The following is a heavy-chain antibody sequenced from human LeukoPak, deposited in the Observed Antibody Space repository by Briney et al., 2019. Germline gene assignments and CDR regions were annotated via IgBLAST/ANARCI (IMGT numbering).Heavy chain of an antibody. Sequence: ASVKVSCKASGYTFTSYDINWVRQATGQGLEWMGWMNPNSGNTGYAQKFQGRVTMTRDTSISTAYMELSRLRSDDTAVYYCAREYSGSYLNWFDPWGQGTLVTVSS. J-gene: IGHJ5*02. V-gene: IGHV1-8*01. CDR3: AREYSGSYLNWFDP. D-gene: IGHD1-26*01. CDR2: MNPNSGNT. CDR1: GYTFTSYD.